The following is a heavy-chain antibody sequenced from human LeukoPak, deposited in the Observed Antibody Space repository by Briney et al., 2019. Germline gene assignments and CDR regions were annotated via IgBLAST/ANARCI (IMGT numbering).Heavy chain of an antibody. V-gene: IGHV1-69*04. CDR2: IIPIFSIA. J-gene: IGHJ6*02. Sequence: GASVKVSCKASGGTFSSYAISWVRQAPGQGLEWMGRIIPIFSIANYAQKFQGRVTITADKSTSTAYMELSSLRSEDTAVYYCAREGFTIFGVVIDYYYGMDVWGQGTTVTVSS. CDR3: AREGFTIFGVVIDYYYGMDV. D-gene: IGHD3-3*01. CDR1: GGTFSSYA.